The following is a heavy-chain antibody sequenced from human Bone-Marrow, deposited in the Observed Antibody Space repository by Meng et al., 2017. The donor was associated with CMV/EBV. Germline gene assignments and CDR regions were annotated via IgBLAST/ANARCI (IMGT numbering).Heavy chain of an antibody. CDR2: IYYSGST. Sequence: GSLRLSCTVSGGSISSYYWSWIRQPPGKGLEWIGYIYYSGSTNYNPSLKSRVTISIAMSMPQFSLRLTSVTAADAAVYYCARQFMAHERKVFDIWGQGTMVTVSS. CDR3: ARQFMAHERKVFDI. D-gene: IGHD3-10*01. J-gene: IGHJ3*02. CDR1: GGSISSYY. V-gene: IGHV4-59*01.